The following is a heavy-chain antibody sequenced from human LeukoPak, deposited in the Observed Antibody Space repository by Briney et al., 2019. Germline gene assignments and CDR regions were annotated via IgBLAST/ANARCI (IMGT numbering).Heavy chain of an antibody. CDR1: GGSTISSGYH. CDR2: IYYSGTP. Sequence: PSETLSLTCTVSGGSTISSGYHWGWIRQTPGKGLDFIGIIYYSGTPYCNPSLNSRVTMSVDTSKNQFSLKLHSVTAADTAVYFCAYYYDRGGFGRYFDYWGRGTLVTVSS. CDR3: AYYYDRGGFGRYFDY. J-gene: IGHJ4*02. D-gene: IGHD3-22*01. V-gene: IGHV4-39*01.